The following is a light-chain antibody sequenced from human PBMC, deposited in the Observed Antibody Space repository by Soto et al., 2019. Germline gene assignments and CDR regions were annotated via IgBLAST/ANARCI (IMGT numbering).Light chain of an antibody. V-gene: IGLV2-8*01. CDR2: EDG. Sequence: QSALTQPPSVSGSPGQSITISCTGTSSEVGGYNFLSWYQQHPGKDPKVMIYEDGKRPSGVPDRFSASKSGNTASLTVSGLQAEDEADYYCNSYAGGSRVVFGGGTKLTVL. CDR1: SSEVGGYNF. CDR3: NSYAGGSRVV. J-gene: IGLJ2*01.